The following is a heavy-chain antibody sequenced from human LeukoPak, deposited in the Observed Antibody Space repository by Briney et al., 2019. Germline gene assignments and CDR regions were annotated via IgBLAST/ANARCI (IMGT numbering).Heavy chain of an antibody. D-gene: IGHD3-22*01. J-gene: IGHJ4*02. CDR2: NSAYNGNT. Sequence: ASVKVSCKASGYTFTNYGVSWVRQAPGQGLEWMGWNSAYNGNTNYAQKLQGRVTMTTDTSTSTAYMELRSLRSDDTAVYYCARGATMIVVDWGFDYWGQGTLVTVSS. CDR1: GYTFTNYG. V-gene: IGHV1-18*01. CDR3: ARGATMIVVDWGFDY.